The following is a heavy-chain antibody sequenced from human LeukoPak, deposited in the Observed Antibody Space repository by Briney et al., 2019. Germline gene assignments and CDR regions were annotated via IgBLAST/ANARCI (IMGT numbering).Heavy chain of an antibody. D-gene: IGHD6-19*01. Sequence: ASVKVSCKASGYTFTNYGISWVRQAPGQGLEWMGWISGYNGNTNYVQKLQGRVTMTTDTSTSTAYMELRSLRSDDTAVYYCARDSLYGSGTDGFDPWGQGTLVTVSS. J-gene: IGHJ5*02. CDR1: GYTFTNYG. CDR3: ARDSLYGSGTDGFDP. CDR2: ISGYNGNT. V-gene: IGHV1-18*04.